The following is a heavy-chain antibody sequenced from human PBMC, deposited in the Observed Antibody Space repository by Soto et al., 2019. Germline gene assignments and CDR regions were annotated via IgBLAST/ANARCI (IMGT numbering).Heavy chain of an antibody. CDR3: ARVRSSSWSSSLVRYYFDY. J-gene: IGHJ4*02. CDR2: INPNSGGT. Sequence: GASVKVACNASGYTFTCYYMHWVRQAPGQGLEWMGWINPNSGGTNYAQKFQGRVTMTRDTSISTAYMELSRLRSDDTAVYYCARVRSSSWSSSLVRYYFDYWGQGTLVTVSS. CDR1: GYTFTCYY. D-gene: IGHD6-13*01. V-gene: IGHV1-2*02.